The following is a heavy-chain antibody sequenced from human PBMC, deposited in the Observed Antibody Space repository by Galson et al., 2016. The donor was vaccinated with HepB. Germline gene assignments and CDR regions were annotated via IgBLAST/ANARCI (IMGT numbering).Heavy chain of an antibody. J-gene: IGHJ4*02. CDR1: GDSVSSNSAA. V-gene: IGHV6-1*01. Sequence: CAISGDSVSSNSAAWNWLRQSPSRGLEWLGRTYYRSKWYNDYAVTVKSRITINPDISKNQFSLLLNSVTPEDTAVYFCARGTTAYFDYWGQGTLVTVSS. CDR2: TYYRSKWYN. CDR3: ARGTTAYFDY. D-gene: IGHD1-1*01.